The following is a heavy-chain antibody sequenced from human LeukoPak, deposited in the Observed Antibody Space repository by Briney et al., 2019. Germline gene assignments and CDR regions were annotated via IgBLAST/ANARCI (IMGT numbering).Heavy chain of an antibody. CDR1: GGSITTSRYY. Sequence: SETLSLTCTVSGGSITTSRYYWGWIRQPPGKGLEWIGSIYYSETAYYNPSLQSRVSISLETSKNMFSLRLTSVTAADTAVYYCASRHYYYDSSGYYYGPWGHGTLVIVSS. J-gene: IGHJ5*02. D-gene: IGHD3-22*01. CDR2: IYYSETA. CDR3: ASRHYYYDSSGYYYGP. V-gene: IGHV4-39*01.